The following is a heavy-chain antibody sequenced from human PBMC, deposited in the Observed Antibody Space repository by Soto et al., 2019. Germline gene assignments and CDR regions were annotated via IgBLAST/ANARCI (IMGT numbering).Heavy chain of an antibody. CDR2: IYWDDDK. CDR1: GFSLSTSGVG. D-gene: IGHD2-2*01. J-gene: IGHJ6*02. Sequence: QITLKESGPTLVKPTQTLTLTCTFSGFSLSTSGVGVGWIRQPPGKALEWLALIYWDDDKRYSPSLKSRLTITKDTSKNQVVLTMTNMDPVDTATYYCAQGREVPAAPPYYYYYGMDVWGQGTTVTVSS. V-gene: IGHV2-5*02. CDR3: AQGREVPAAPPYYYYYGMDV.